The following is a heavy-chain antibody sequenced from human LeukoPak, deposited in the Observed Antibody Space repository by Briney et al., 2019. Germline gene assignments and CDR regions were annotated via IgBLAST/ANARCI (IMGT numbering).Heavy chain of an antibody. V-gene: IGHV3-7*01. CDR1: GFTVSSNY. CDR3: AREGSGWQRLGFDY. D-gene: IGHD6-19*01. Sequence: GGSLRLSCAASGFTVSSNYMSWVRQAPGKGLEWVANIKQDGSEKYYVDSVKGRFTVSRDNAKNSLYLQMNSLRAEDTAVYYCAREGSGWQRLGFDYWGQGTLVTVSS. CDR2: IKQDGSEK. J-gene: IGHJ4*02.